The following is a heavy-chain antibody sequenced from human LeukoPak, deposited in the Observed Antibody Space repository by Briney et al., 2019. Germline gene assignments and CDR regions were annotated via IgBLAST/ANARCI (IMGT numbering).Heavy chain of an antibody. Sequence: GGSLRLSCAASAFTFSSYWMSWVRQAPGKGLEWVSNIEQDGSEKYYVNSVKGRFTISRDNTKTSLYLQMNSLRAEDTAVYYCARDLISEAAAGFLYYFDYWGQGTLVTVSS. V-gene: IGHV3-7*01. CDR1: AFTFSSYW. CDR3: ARDLISEAAAGFLYYFDY. CDR2: IEQDGSEK. J-gene: IGHJ4*02. D-gene: IGHD6-13*01.